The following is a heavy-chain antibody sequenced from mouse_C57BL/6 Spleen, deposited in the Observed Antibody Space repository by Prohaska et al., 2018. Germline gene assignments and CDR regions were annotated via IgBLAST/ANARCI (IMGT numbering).Heavy chain of an antibody. V-gene: IGHV1-36*01. CDR3: ARGDWDGGDY. J-gene: IGHJ2*01. D-gene: IGHD4-1*01. Sequence: HGKSLEWIGLVYPYNGGTSYNQKFKGKATLTVDTSSSTAYMELNSLTSEDSAVYYCARGDWDGGDYWGQGTTLTVSS. CDR2: VYPYNGGT.